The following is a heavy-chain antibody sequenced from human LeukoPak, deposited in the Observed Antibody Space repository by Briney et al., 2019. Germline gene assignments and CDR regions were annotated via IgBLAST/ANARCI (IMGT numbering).Heavy chain of an antibody. CDR2: IYYSGST. V-gene: IGHV4-59*01. J-gene: IGHJ5*02. Sequence: PSETLSLTCTVSGGSISSYYWSWIRQPPGKGLEWIGYIYYSGSTNYSPSLKSRVTISVDTSKNQFSLKLSSVTAADTAVYYCAREESSGWSGWFDPWGQGTLVTVSS. CDR3: AREESSGWSGWFDP. CDR1: GGSISSYY. D-gene: IGHD6-19*01.